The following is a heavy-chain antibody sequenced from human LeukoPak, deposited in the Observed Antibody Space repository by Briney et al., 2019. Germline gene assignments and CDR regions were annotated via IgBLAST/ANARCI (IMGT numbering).Heavy chain of an antibody. J-gene: IGHJ4*02. CDR2: ISGSGDST. V-gene: IGHV3-23*01. CDR3: AKRLSFGVAIGDFDY. CDR1: GFTFSNYA. Sequence: PGGSLRLSCAASGFTFSNYAMSWVRQAPGKGLEWVSAISGSGDSTYYADSVKGRFTISRDSSMETLYPQMNSLRAEDTATYFCAKRLSFGVAIGDFDYWGQGTLATVSS. D-gene: IGHD3-3*01.